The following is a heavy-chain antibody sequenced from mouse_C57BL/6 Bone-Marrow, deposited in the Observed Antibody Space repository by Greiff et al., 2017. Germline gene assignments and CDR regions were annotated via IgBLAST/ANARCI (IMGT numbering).Heavy chain of an antibody. V-gene: IGHV1-74*01. Sequence: VQLQQPGAELVKPGASVKVSCKASGYTFTSYWMHWVKQRPGQGLEWIGRIHPSASDTNYNQKFKGKATLTVDKSSSTAYMQLSSLTSEDSAVYYCAIYGIYYDYDGDYYAMDYWGQGTSVTVSS. CDR2: IHPSASDT. J-gene: IGHJ4*01. CDR1: GYTFTSYW. D-gene: IGHD2-4*01. CDR3: AIYGIYYDYDGDYYAMDY.